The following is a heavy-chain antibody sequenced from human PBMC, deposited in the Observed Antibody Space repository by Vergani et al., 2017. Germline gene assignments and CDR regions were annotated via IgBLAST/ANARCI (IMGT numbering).Heavy chain of an antibody. CDR3: TTGPPDYDFWSGYYLRAKRSVYYYYGMDV. V-gene: IGHV3-15*01. D-gene: IGHD3-3*01. J-gene: IGHJ6*02. Sequence: EVQLVESGGGLIKPGGSLRLSCAASGFTFSNAWMSWVRQAPGKGLEWVGRIKSKSDGGTTDYAAPVKGRFTISRDDSKNMVYLQMNSLKIEDTAVYYCTTGPPDYDFWSGYYLRAKRSVYYYYGMDVWGQGP. CDR2: IKSKSDGGTT. CDR1: GFTFSNAW.